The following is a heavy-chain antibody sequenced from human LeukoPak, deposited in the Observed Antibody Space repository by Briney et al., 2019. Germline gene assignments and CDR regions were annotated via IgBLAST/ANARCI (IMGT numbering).Heavy chain of an antibody. CDR2: IKQDGSEK. CDR3: ARVSWAAAGDFDY. J-gene: IGHJ4*02. V-gene: IGHV3-7*01. D-gene: IGHD6-13*01. Sequence: PGXSLRLSCAASGFTFSSYWMSWVRQAPGKGLEWVANIKQDGSEKYYVDSVKGRFTISRDNAKNSLYLQMNSLRAEDTAVYYCARVSWAAAGDFDYWGQGTLVTVSS. CDR1: GFTFSSYW.